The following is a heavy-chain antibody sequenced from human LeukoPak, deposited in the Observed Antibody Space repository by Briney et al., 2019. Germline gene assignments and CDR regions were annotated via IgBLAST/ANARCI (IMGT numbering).Heavy chain of an antibody. CDR1: GFTFGDYA. CDR3: ARGGAPYYYYYMDV. Sequence: PGGSLRLSCAASGFTFGDYAMSWVRQAPGKGLEWVSYISSRSATIYYADSVKGRFTISRDNAKNSLYLQMNSLRAEDTAVYYCARGGAPYYYYYMDVWGKGTTVTISS. V-gene: IGHV3-48*01. J-gene: IGHJ6*03. CDR2: ISSRSATI.